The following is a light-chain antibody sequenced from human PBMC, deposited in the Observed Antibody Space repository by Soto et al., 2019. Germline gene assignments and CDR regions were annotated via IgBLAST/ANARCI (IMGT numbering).Light chain of an antibody. V-gene: IGKV2-28*01. CDR1: QSLLQSNGYNY. J-gene: IGKJ1*01. Sequence: DIVMTQSPLSLPVTPGEPASISCRSSQSLLQSNGYNYWDWYLQKPGQSPQLLIYLGSNRASGVPDRFSGSGSGTDFTLKISRVEAEDVGVYYCMQALQTRTFGQGTKVDIK. CDR3: MQALQTRT. CDR2: LGS.